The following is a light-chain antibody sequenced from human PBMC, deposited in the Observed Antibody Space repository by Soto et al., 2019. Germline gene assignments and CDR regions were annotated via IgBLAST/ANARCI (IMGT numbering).Light chain of an antibody. CDR2: GAS. J-gene: IGKJ2*01. CDR1: QSVSSSY. V-gene: IGKV3-20*01. Sequence: EIVLTQSPGTLSLSPGERATLSCRASQSVSSSYLAWYQQKPGQAPRLLIYGASSRATGIPDRFSGSGSGTDFTLTISRLEPEDFAVYYCQQYGSLPGTFGQGTKLESK. CDR3: QQYGSLPGT.